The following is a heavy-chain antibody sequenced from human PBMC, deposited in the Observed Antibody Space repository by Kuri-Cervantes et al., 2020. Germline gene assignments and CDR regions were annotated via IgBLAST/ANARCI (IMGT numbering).Heavy chain of an antibody. Sequence: GESLKISCAASGFTFSSYGMHWVRQAPGKGLEWVAVIWYDGSNKYYADSVKGRFTISRDNSKNTLYLQMNSLRAADTAVYYCARVGYSYATYGMDVWGQGTTVTVSS. CDR2: IWYDGSNK. D-gene: IGHD5-18*01. V-gene: IGHV3-33*01. J-gene: IGHJ6*02. CDR1: GFTFSSYG. CDR3: ARVGYSYATYGMDV.